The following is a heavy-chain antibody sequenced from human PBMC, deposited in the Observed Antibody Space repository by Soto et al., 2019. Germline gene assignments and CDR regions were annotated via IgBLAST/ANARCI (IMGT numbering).Heavy chain of an antibody. CDR1: GGSISSSNW. Sequence: SETLSLTCAVSGGSISSSNWWSWVRQPPGKGLEWIGEIYHSGSTNYNPSLKSRVTISVDKSKNQFSLKLSSVTAADTAVYYCARALSYYDILTGYYRGGMDVWGQGTTVTV. J-gene: IGHJ6*02. CDR2: IYHSGST. CDR3: ARALSYYDILTGYYRGGMDV. V-gene: IGHV4-4*02. D-gene: IGHD3-9*01.